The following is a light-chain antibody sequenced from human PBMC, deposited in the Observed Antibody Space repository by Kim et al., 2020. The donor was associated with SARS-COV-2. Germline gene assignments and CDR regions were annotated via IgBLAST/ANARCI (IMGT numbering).Light chain of an antibody. CDR3: ISYTTSTTLFYV. Sequence: ITISCTGTTIDVGGNNYVSWYQQYPGKAPKLMIYDVTNRPSGVSNRFSGSKSGNTASLTISGLQSEDEADYYCISYTTSTTLFYVFGTGTKVTVL. CDR2: DVT. CDR1: TIDVGGNNY. J-gene: IGLJ1*01. V-gene: IGLV2-14*03.